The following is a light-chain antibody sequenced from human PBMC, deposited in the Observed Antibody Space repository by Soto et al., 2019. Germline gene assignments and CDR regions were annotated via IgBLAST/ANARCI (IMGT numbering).Light chain of an antibody. Sequence: DLVMTQTPLSLPVTPGQPASISCKSSQSLLHSDGRTHLYWYVQKPGQPPQLLINEVSNRFSGVPDRFSGSGSGTEFTLRISRVEAEDVGVYYCMQSIQLPLTFGGGTKVEIK. CDR3: MQSIQLPLT. V-gene: IGKV2D-29*01. CDR1: QSLLHSDGRTH. CDR2: EVS. J-gene: IGKJ4*01.